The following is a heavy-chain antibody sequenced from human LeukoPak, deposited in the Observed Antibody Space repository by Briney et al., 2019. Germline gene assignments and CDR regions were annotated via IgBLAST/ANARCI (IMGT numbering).Heavy chain of an antibody. J-gene: IGHJ4*02. CDR1: GGSISSYY. V-gene: IGHV4-4*07. CDR2: IYTSGST. Sequence: SETLSLTCTVSGGSISSYYWSWIRQPAGKGLEWIGRIYTSGSTNYNPSLKSRVTISLDTSKNQFSLRLTSVTAADTAVYYCVRDVGQLRSGYWGQGTLVTVSS. D-gene: IGHD1-1*01. CDR3: VRDVGQLRSGY.